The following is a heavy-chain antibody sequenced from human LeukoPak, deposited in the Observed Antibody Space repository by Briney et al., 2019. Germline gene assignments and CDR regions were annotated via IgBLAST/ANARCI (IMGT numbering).Heavy chain of an antibody. J-gene: IGHJ6*02. CDR2: ISYDGSNK. D-gene: IGHD2-2*03. CDR3: ARDSGYCSSTSCYMPYYYGMDV. CDR1: GFTFSSYA. V-gene: IGHV3-30-3*01. Sequence: GGSLRLSCAASGFTFSSYAMHWVRQAPGKGLEWVAVISYDGSNKYYADSVKGRFTISRDNSKNTLYLQMNSLRAGDTAVYYCARDSGYCSSTSCYMPYYYGMDVWGQGATVTVSS.